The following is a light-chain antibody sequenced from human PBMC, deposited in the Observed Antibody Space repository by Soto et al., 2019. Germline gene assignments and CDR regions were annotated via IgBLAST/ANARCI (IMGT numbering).Light chain of an antibody. J-gene: IGKJ2*01. V-gene: IGKV1-39*01. CDR2: ASS. Sequence: IQLTQSPSSLSASVGDRVTITCRASQGIGSYFAWYQQKPGKAPKLLIYASSTLRSGVPSRFSGSGSGTDFTLTIASLQPEDFSTYYCQQSDSTPYTFGQGTKVEI. CDR3: QQSDSTPYT. CDR1: QGIGSY.